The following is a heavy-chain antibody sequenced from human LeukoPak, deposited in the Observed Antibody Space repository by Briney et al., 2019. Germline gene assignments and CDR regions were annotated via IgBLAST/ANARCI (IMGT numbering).Heavy chain of an antibody. CDR3: ARALGIAAAGTLGGMDV. V-gene: IGHV3-48*04. CDR1: GFTFSSYS. D-gene: IGHD6-13*01. J-gene: IGHJ6*02. CDR2: ISSSSSTI. Sequence: GGSLRLSCAASGFTFSSYSMNWVRQAPGKGLEWVSYISSSSSTIYYADSVKGRFTISRDNAKNSLYLQTNSLRAEDTAVYYCARALGIAAAGTLGGMDVWGQGTTVTVSS.